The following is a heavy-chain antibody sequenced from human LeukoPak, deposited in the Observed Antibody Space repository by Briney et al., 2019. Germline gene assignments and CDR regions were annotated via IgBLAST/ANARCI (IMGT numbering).Heavy chain of an antibody. CDR3: AKHLLSGGMDV. CDR2: ISGDGGRT. D-gene: IGHD3-10*01. J-gene: IGHJ6*02. Sequence: GSPRLSCAASGFTFDDYVMHWVRQAPGKGLEWVSIISGDGGRTYYADSVKGRFTISRDNSKNSLYLQMNSLRTEDTALYYCAKHLLSGGMDVWGQGTTVTVSS. CDR1: GFTFDDYV. V-gene: IGHV3-43*02.